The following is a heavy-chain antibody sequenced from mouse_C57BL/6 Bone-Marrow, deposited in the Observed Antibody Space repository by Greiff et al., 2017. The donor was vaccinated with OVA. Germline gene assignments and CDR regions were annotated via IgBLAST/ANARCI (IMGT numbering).Heavy chain of an antibody. J-gene: IGHJ2*01. CDR1: GYTFTSYG. Sequence: QVQLKESGAELARPGASVKLSCKASGYTFTSYGISWVKQRTGQGLEWIGEIYPRGGNTYYNEKFKGKATLTADKSSSTAYMELRSLTSEDSAVYFCAKYGNYDYFDYWGQGTTLTVSS. CDR3: AKYGNYDYFDY. V-gene: IGHV1-81*01. D-gene: IGHD2-1*01. CDR2: IYPRGGNT.